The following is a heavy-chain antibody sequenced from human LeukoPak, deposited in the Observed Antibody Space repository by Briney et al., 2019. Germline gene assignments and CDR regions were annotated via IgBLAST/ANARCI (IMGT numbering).Heavy chain of an antibody. CDR2: ISSSSSYT. V-gene: IGHV3-11*06. J-gene: IGHJ5*02. CDR3: ARDRGRRRATNWFDP. D-gene: IGHD3-16*01. CDR1: GFTFSDYY. Sequence: NPGGSLRLSCAASGFTFSDYYMSWLRQAPGKGLEWVSYISSSSSYTNYADSVKGRFTISRDNAKNSLYLQMNSLRAEDTAVYYCARDRGRRRATNWFDPWGQGTLVTVSS.